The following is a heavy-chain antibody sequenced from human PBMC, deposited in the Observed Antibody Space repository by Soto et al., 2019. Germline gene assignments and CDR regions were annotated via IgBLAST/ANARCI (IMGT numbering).Heavy chain of an antibody. Sequence: PGESLKISFTGSGYIFTSYWISWVRQMPGKCLEWMGRIDPSDSYTNYSPSFQGHVTISADKSISTAYLQWSSLKASDNAMYYCARGMMNWFDPWGQGTLVPVYS. CDR1: GYIFTSYW. CDR3: ARGMMNWFDP. CDR2: IDPSDSYT. D-gene: IGHD3-16*01. V-gene: IGHV5-10-1*01. J-gene: IGHJ5*02.